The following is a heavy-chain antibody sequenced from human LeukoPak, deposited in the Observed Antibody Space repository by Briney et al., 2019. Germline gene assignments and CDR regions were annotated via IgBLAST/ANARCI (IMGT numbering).Heavy chain of an antibody. CDR3: ARDEGGLVGSCSGGRGGGCEGIDYYGMDV. Sequence: ASVKVSCKASGYTFTSYGISWVRQAPGQGLEWMGWISAYNGNTNYAQKLQGRVTMTTDTSTSTAYMELRSLRSDDTAVYYCARDEGGLVGSCSGGRGGGCEGIDYYGMDVWGRGTTVTVSS. J-gene: IGHJ6*02. D-gene: IGHD2-15*01. V-gene: IGHV1-18*01. CDR1: GYTFTSYG. CDR2: ISAYNGNT.